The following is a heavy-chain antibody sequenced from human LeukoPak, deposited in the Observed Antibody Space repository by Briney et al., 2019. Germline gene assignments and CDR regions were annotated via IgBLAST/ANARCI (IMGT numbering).Heavy chain of an antibody. D-gene: IGHD3-10*01. CDR3: ARDRGRNARRYYYYYMDV. CDR1: GITLSNYG. V-gene: IGHV3-23*01. J-gene: IGHJ6*03. Sequence: GGSLRLSCAVSGITLSNYGMSWVRQAPGKGLEWVAGISGSGGGTNYADSVKGRFTISRDNPKNTLFLQMNSLRAEDTAVYYCARDRGRNARRYYYYYMDVWGKGTTVTVSS. CDR2: ISGSGGGT.